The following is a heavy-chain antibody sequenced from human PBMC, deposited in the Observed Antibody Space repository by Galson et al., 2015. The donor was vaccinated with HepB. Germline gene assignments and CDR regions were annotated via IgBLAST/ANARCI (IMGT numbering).Heavy chain of an antibody. CDR2: IKQDGSEQ. Sequence: SLRLSCAASGFSFSNYWMSWVRQAPGKGLEWVANIKQDGSEQYYVDSVKGRFTISRDNAKNSLYLQMNSLRAEDTAVYYCARDRCSSTSCFFDYWGHGALVTASS. J-gene: IGHJ4*01. V-gene: IGHV3-7*03. CDR3: ARDRCSSTSCFFDY. D-gene: IGHD2-2*01. CDR1: GFSFSNYW.